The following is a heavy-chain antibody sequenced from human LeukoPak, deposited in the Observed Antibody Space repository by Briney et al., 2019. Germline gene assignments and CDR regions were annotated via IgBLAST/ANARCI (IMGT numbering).Heavy chain of an antibody. CDR2: IYDSGNT. CDR3: ARHDCDSSRCSVNWFDP. V-gene: IGHV4-39*01. CDR1: GVSMSSSPYH. D-gene: IGHD2/OR15-2a*01. J-gene: IGHJ5*02. Sequence: SETLSLTCTVSGVSMSSSPYHWGWIRQPSGKGLEWIGTIYDSGNTNYNPSLRSRLTISVDTSRNQFSLKLSSVTAADTAVYYCARHDCDSSRCSVNWFDPWGQGTLVTVSS.